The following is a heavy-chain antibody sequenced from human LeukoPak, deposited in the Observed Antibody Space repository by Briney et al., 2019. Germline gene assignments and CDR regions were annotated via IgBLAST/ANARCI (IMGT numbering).Heavy chain of an antibody. CDR2: IYTSGST. V-gene: IGHV4-4*07. CDR3: ARVQTWRRIAAAGTMNDY. J-gene: IGHJ4*02. D-gene: IGHD6-13*01. Sequence: PSETLSLTCTVSGGSISSYYWSWIRQPAGKGPEWIGRIYTSGSTNYNPSLKSRVTISVDTSKNQFSLKLSSVTAADTAVYYCARVQTWRRIAAAGTMNDYWGQGTLVTVSS. CDR1: GGSISSYY.